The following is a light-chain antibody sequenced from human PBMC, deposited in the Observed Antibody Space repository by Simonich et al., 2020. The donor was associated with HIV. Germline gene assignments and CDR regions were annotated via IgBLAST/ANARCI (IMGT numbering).Light chain of an antibody. V-gene: IGKV3-15*01. CDR3: QQYNNWPWT. J-gene: IGKJ1*01. CDR1: QSVRRN. Sequence: EIVMTQSPGTLSVSPGERTPLPCRASQSVRRNVAWYQQKPGQAPRLLIYGTATRATGIPARFSGSGYGTDFTLTISSMESEDFAVYHCQQYNNWPWTFGQGTKVEIK. CDR2: GTA.